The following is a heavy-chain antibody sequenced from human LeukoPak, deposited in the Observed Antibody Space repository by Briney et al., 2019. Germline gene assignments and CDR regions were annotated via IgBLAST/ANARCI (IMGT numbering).Heavy chain of an antibody. V-gene: IGHV3-7*01. CDR2: IKQDGSEK. Sequence: GGSLRLSCAASGFTFSSYWMSWVRQAPGKGLEGVANIKQDGSEKYYVDSVKGRFTISRDNAKNSLYLQMNSLRAEDTAVYYCALERGTRYSSSATPAFYFDYWGQRTLVTVSS. CDR1: GFTFSSYW. J-gene: IGHJ4*02. CDR3: ALERGTRYSSSATPAFYFDY. D-gene: IGHD6-6*01.